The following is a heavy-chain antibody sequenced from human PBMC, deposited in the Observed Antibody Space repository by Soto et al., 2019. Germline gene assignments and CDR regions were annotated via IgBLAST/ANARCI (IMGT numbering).Heavy chain of an antibody. CDR2: IWYDGSNK. J-gene: IGHJ6*02. V-gene: IGHV3-33*01. D-gene: IGHD3-10*01. Sequence: QVQLVESGGGVVQPGRSLRLSCAASGFTFSSYGMHWVRQAPGKGLEWVAVIWYDGSNKYYADSVKGRFTISRDNSKNTLYLQMNSLRAEDMAVYYCARVQTLWFGELFGGYYGMDVWGQGTTVTVSS. CDR1: GFTFSSYG. CDR3: ARVQTLWFGELFGGYYGMDV.